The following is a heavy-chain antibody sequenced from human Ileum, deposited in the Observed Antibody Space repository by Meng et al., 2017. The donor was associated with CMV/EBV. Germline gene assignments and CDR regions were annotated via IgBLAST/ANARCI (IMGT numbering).Heavy chain of an antibody. CDR3: AMEVDVDGAVPQKGGYYYYY. Sequence: GRVKPLWNLSLTVSVSGGSTGGYSWGCARQPARKGLEWCWRIYVSVSTDYNTSLKSRDIMSVDTSKKQFSLRLTYVTAADTAVYFCAMEVDVDGAVPQKGGYYYYYWGQESLVTVSS. CDR1: GGSTGGYS. V-gene: IGHV4-4*07. D-gene: IGHD3-3*01. CDR2: IYVSVST. J-gene: IGHJ4*02.